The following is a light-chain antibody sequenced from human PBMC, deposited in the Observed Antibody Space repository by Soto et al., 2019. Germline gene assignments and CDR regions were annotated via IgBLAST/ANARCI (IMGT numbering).Light chain of an antibody. CDR2: DAS. Sequence: EIVLAQSPATQSLSPVERPTLSCKASQSVSIYLAWYQQKPGQAPRLLIYDASNRATGIPARFSGSGSGTDFTLTISRLEPEDFAVYYCQQRSNWPPKITVGKGTRLGIK. J-gene: IGKJ5*01. V-gene: IGKV3-11*01. CDR3: QQRSNWPPKIT. CDR1: QSVSIY.